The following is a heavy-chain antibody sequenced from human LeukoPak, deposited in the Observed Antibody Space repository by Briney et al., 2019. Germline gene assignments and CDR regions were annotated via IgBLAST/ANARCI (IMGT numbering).Heavy chain of an antibody. J-gene: IGHJ6*03. Sequence: GGSLRLSCAASGFTFNTYVMTWVRQAPGKGPEWISAISESASSTYYADSVKGRFTISRDNSKNTLYLEMNSLRAEDTAIYYCAKGGESYYTYYYMDVWGKGTTVSVSS. D-gene: IGHD3-16*01. V-gene: IGHV3-23*01. CDR1: GFTFNTYV. CDR2: ISESASST. CDR3: AKGGESYYTYYYMDV.